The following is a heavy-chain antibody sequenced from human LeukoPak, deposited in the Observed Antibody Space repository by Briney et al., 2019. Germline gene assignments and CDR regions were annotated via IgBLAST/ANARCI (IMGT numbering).Heavy chain of an antibody. CDR2: ISWNSGSI. J-gene: IGHJ4*02. Sequence: GRSLRLSCAASGFTFDDYAMHWVRQAPGKGLEWVSGISWNSGSIAYADSVKGRFTISRDNAKNSLYLQMNSLRAEDTALYYCAKDTYYYDNSGYYYLDYWGQGTLVTVSS. D-gene: IGHD3-22*01. V-gene: IGHV3-9*01. CDR1: GFTFDDYA. CDR3: AKDTYYYDNSGYYYLDY.